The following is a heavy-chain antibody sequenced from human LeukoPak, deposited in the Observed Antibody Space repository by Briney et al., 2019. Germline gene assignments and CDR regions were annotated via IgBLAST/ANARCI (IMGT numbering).Heavy chain of an antibody. V-gene: IGHV3-15*01. Sequence: GGSLRLSCAAPGFTFNNAWMSWVRQAPGKGLEWVGHIKTKTDGGTAGYAAPVKGRFTISRDDSKSTLYLQLNSLKTEDTAVYYCTTEGILATGTLDYWGQGTLVTVSS. J-gene: IGHJ4*02. CDR3: TTEGILATGTLDY. CDR1: GFTFNNAW. CDR2: IKTKTDGGTA. D-gene: IGHD6-13*01.